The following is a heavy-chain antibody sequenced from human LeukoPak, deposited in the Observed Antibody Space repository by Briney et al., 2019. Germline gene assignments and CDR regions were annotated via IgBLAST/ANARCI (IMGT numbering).Heavy chain of an antibody. V-gene: IGHV3-30*19. D-gene: IGHD3-10*01. CDR1: EFTFSSYG. Sequence: QSGGSLRLSCAASEFTFSSYGMHWVRQAPGKGLEWVAVISYDGSNKYYADSVKGRFTISRDNSKNTLYLQMNSLRAEDTAVYYCARDHRNYYGSGSYWHYWGQGTLVTVSS. CDR3: ARDHRNYYGSGSYWHY. CDR2: ISYDGSNK. J-gene: IGHJ4*02.